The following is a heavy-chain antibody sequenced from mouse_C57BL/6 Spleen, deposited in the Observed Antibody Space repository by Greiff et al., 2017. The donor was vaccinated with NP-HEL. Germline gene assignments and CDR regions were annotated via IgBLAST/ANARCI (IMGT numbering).Heavy chain of an antibody. CDR3: SSWDDGYWDYAMDY. Sequence: EVKVVESGGGLVQPGGSLSLSCAASGFTFTDYYMSWVRQPPGKALEWLGFIRNKANGYTTEYSASVKGRFTISRDNSQSILYLQMNARRAEDSATYYCSSWDDGYWDYAMDYWGQGTSVTVSS. V-gene: IGHV7-3*01. D-gene: IGHD2-3*01. J-gene: IGHJ4*01. CDR1: GFTFTDYY. CDR2: IRNKANGYTT.